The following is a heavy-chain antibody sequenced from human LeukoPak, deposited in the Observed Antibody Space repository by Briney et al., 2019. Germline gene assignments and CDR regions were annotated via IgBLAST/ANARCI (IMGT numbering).Heavy chain of an antibody. V-gene: IGHV4-28*05. Sequence: PSETLSHTCAVSGYSISSSNWWGWIRQPPGKGLEWIGYIYYSGRIFYNPSLKSRLTMSVDTSKSQFSLKLSSVTAVDPAVYYGARVSGGGVVAGRFDPWGQGTLVTVSS. CDR2: IYYSGRI. CDR1: GYSISSSNW. CDR3: ARVSGGGVVAGRFDP. J-gene: IGHJ5*02. D-gene: IGHD2-15*01.